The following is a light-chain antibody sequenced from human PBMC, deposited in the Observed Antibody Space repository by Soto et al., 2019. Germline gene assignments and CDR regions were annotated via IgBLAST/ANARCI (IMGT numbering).Light chain of an antibody. V-gene: IGKV1-5*01. CDR1: QTVSHW. J-gene: IGKJ1*01. Sequence: DIPLTQSPSTLSASVGDIVTITCRASQTVSHWLAWYQQKPGKAPKLLIFDASSLENGVPSRFSGSGSGTEFTLTISSLQPDDVATYYCQHYNSYSEAFGQGTKVDIK. CDR3: QHYNSYSEA. CDR2: DAS.